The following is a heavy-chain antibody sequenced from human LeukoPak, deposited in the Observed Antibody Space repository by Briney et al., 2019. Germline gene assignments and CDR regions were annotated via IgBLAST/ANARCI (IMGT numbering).Heavy chain of an antibody. V-gene: IGHV3-66*02. CDR2: IYSGGST. Sequence: GGSLRLSCAASGFTVSSNYMSWVRQAPGKGLEWVSVIYSGGSTYYADSVKGRFTISRDNSKNTLYLQMNSLRAEDTAVYYCARDRSGPQYCSSTCCPINYYYYYMDVWGKGTTVTVSS. CDR1: GFTVSSNY. D-gene: IGHD2-2*01. CDR3: ARDRSGPQYCSSTCCPINYYYYYMDV. J-gene: IGHJ6*03.